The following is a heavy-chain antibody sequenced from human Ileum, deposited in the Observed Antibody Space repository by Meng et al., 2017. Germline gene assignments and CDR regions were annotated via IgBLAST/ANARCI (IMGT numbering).Heavy chain of an antibody. J-gene: IGHJ5*02. CDR3: ARHDVVPVIRHGFDP. V-gene: IGHV4-59*08. D-gene: IGHD3-10*01. CDR2: IHNNATT. CDR1: GGSISNYY. Sequence: QVQLHESGPGRVKPSETLSLTCTVSGGSISNYYWSWIRQPPGKGLEWIGYIHNNATTKYSPSLKSRVTISEDTSKNQFSLKLSSVTAADTAVYYCARHDVVPVIRHGFDPWGQGTLVTVSS.